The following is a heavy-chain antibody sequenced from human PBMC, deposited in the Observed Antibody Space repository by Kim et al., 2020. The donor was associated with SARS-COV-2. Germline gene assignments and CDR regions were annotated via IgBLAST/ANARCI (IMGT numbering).Heavy chain of an antibody. CDR3: ATEVVAATYYYYYGMDV. CDR1: GGSISSSSYY. D-gene: IGHD2-15*01. Sequence: SETLSLTCTVSGGSISSSSYYWGWIRQPPGKGLEWIGSIYYSGSTYYNPSLKSRVTISVDTSKNQFSLKLSSVTAADTAVYYCATEVVAATYYYYYGMDVWGQGTRVTVSS. CDR2: IYYSGST. J-gene: IGHJ6*02. V-gene: IGHV4-39*02.